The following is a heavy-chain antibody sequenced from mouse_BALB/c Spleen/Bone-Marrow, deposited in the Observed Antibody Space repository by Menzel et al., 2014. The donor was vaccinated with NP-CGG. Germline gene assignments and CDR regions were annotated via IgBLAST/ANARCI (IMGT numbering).Heavy chain of an antibody. CDR3: ARLITTDY. Sequence: VQLEESGAELVKPGASVKLSCTASGFNIKDTHMHWVKQRPEQGLEWIGRIDPANGNTKYDPKFQGKATITADTSFNTAYLQLSSLTSEDTAVYYCARLITTDYWGQGTTLTVSS. CDR2: IDPANGNT. D-gene: IGHD2-4*01. V-gene: IGHV14-3*02. J-gene: IGHJ2*01. CDR1: GFNIKDTH.